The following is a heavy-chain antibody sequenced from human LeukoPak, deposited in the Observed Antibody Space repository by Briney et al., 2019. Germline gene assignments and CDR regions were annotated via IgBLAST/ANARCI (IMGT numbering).Heavy chain of an antibody. J-gene: IGHJ5*02. V-gene: IGHV4-59*01. CDR1: GGSISSYY. CDR3: ARGLGPLRSIVVVVAATWFDP. Sequence: RPSETLSLTCTVSGGSISSYYWSWIRQPPGKGLEWIGYIYYSGSTNYNPSLRSRVTISVDTSKNQFSLKLSSVTAADTAVYYCARGLGPLRSIVVVVAATWFDPWGQGTLVTVSS. CDR2: IYYSGST. D-gene: IGHD2-15*01.